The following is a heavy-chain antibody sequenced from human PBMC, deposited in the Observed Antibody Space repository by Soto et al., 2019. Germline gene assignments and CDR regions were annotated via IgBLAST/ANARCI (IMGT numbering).Heavy chain of an antibody. V-gene: IGHV1-18*01. J-gene: IGHJ6*02. Sequence: QAQLVQSGDEVKKPGASVRVSCRASGYTFSSYGISWVRQAAGQGLELLGWISPYNDDTQYAQKIQGRVFMTTDTSTKTAYLDLRSLRSVDTAVYYCSRVGYYDSSGSRNYHGYGMNVWGQGTTVTVSS. CDR1: GYTFSSYG. CDR3: SRVGYYDSSGSRNYHGYGMNV. D-gene: IGHD3-22*01. CDR2: ISPYNDDT.